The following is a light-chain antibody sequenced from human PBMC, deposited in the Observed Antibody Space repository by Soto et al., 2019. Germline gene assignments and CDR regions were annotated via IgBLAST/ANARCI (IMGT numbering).Light chain of an antibody. CDR2: GAS. Sequence: TQSPATLSVSPGERPILSCRASQSLSNLAWYQQKPGQAPRLLIYGASTRATGIPASFSGSGSGTEFTLTISSLQSEDLAVYYGHQYNDWAGWTFGQGTKVDIK. V-gene: IGKV3-15*01. J-gene: IGKJ1*01. CDR1: QSLSN. CDR3: HQYNDWAGWT.